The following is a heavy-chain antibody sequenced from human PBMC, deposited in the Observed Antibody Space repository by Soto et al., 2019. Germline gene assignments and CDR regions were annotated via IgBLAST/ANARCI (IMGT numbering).Heavy chain of an antibody. Sequence: EVQLLESGGDLVQPGESLRLSCEASGFTFSSHGMSWVRQAPGKGLEWVSGISSSGDATSYADSVKGHFTISRDNFKNTLYLQMNSLRAEDTAIYYCANSRSSRFDYWGQGTLVTVSS. D-gene: IGHD6-6*01. J-gene: IGHJ4*02. CDR3: ANSRSSRFDY. CDR1: GFTFSSHG. CDR2: ISSSGDAT. V-gene: IGHV3-23*01.